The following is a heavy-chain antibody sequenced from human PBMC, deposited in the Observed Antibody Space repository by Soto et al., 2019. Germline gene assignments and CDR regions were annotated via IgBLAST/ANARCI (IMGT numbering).Heavy chain of an antibody. CDR2: IYYSGST. D-gene: IGHD3-22*01. V-gene: IGHV4-61*01. Sequence: QVQLQESGPGLVKPSETLSLTCTVSGGSVSSGSYYWSWIRQPPGKGLEWIGYIYYSGSTNYNPSLKSRVTLSVDTSKNQFSLKLSSVTAADTAVYYCARVPPYYDSSGYLRDYWGQGTLVTVSS. CDR1: GGSVSSGSYY. J-gene: IGHJ4*02. CDR3: ARVPPYYDSSGYLRDY.